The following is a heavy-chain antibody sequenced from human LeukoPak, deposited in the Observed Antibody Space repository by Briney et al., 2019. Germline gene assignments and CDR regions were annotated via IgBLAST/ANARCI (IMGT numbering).Heavy chain of an antibody. CDR2: IYYSGST. CDR1: GGSVSSGSYY. D-gene: IGHD2-21*02. Sequence: PSETLSLTRTVSGGSVSSGSYYWSWIRQPPGKGLEWIGYIYYSGSTNYNPSLKSRVTISVDTSKNQFSLKLSSVTAADTAVYYCARDFIGDWGGLDYWGQGTLVTVSS. CDR3: ARDFIGDWGGLDY. V-gene: IGHV4-61*01. J-gene: IGHJ4*02.